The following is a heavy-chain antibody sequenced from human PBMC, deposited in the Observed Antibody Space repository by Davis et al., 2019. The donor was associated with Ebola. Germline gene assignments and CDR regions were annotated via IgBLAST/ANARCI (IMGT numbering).Heavy chain of an antibody. CDR1: GGSISSYY. CDR3: AKRWIQLWSLGGGYGMDV. D-gene: IGHD5-18*01. V-gene: IGHV4-59*08. J-gene: IGHJ6*02. CDR2: IYYSGST. Sequence: SETLSLTCTVSGGSISSYYWSWIRQPPGKGLEWIGYIYYSGSTNYNPSLKSRVTISVDTSKNQFSLKLSSVTAADTAVYYCAKRWIQLWSLGGGYGMDVWGQGTTVTVSS.